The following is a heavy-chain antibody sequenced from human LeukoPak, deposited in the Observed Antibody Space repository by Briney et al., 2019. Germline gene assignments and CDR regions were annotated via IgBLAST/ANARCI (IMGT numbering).Heavy chain of an antibody. CDR2: IIPIFGTA. CDR3: ASPREYCSSTSCYHPNAFDI. CDR1: GYTFTSYD. D-gene: IGHD2-2*01. J-gene: IGHJ3*02. Sequence: SVKVSCKASGYTFTSYDINWVRQAPGQGLEWMGGIIPIFGTANYAQKFQGRVTITTDESTSTAYMELSSLRSEDTAVYYCASPREYCSSTSCYHPNAFDIWGQGTMVTVSS. V-gene: IGHV1-69*05.